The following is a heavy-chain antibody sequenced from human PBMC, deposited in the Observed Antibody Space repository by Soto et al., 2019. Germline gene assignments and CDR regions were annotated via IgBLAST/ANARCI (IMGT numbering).Heavy chain of an antibody. Sequence: GGSLRLSCAASGFTVSNNYMTLVRQAPGKGLEWVSFIYSGGTTYHADSVKGRFTISRDNSKHTLYLQMNSLRADDTAVYYCARDSSSGWFDYWGQGTMVTVS. CDR1: GFTVSNNY. CDR2: IYSGGTT. V-gene: IGHV3-53*01. CDR3: ARDSSSGWFDY. J-gene: IGHJ5*01. D-gene: IGHD6-19*01.